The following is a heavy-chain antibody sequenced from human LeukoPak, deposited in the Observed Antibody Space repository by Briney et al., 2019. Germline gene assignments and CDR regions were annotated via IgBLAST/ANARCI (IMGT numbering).Heavy chain of an antibody. D-gene: IGHD1-26*01. CDR3: ARDPVGATTNSWASVY. CDR2: IIPIFGTA. Sequence: SVKVSCKASGYTFTGYYMHWVRQAPGQGLEWMGGIIPIFGTANYAQKFQGRVTITADESTSTAYMELSSLRSEDTAVYYCARDPVGATTNSWASVYWGQGTLVTVSS. CDR1: GYTFTGYY. J-gene: IGHJ4*02. V-gene: IGHV1-69*13.